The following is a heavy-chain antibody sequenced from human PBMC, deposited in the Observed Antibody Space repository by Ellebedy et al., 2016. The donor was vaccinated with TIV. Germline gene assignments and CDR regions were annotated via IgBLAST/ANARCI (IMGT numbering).Heavy chain of an antibody. J-gene: IGHJ4*02. D-gene: IGHD5-18*01. Sequence: AASVKVSCKASGGTFSRYAISWVRQAPGQGLEWMGRIIPIVGLANYAQKFQGRVTITADKSTSTAYMELSSLRSEDTGVYYCARPEDTAMVFDYWGQGTLVTVSS. CDR2: IIPIVGLA. CDR3: ARPEDTAMVFDY. V-gene: IGHV1-69*04. CDR1: GGTFSRYA.